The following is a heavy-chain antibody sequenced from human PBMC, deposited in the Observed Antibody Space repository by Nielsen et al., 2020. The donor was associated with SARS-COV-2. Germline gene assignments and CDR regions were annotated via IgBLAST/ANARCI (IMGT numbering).Heavy chain of an antibody. V-gene: IGHV3-74*01. CDR1: GLTLSTFW. CDR2: INPDGTSI. CDR3: ANRDHFDSRGYRPLDPYFD. D-gene: IGHD3-22*01. J-gene: IGHJ4*02. Sequence: GGSLRLSCTASGLTLSTFWMHWVRQVPGKGLVWVARINPDGTSISYGDSVKGRFTISRDHAKNTLFLQMQSLRAEDTAVYYCANRDHFDSRGYRPLDPYFDWGQGTLVTVSS.